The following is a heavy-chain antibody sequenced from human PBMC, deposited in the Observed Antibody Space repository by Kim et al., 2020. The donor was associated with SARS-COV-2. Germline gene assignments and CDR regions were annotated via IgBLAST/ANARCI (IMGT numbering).Heavy chain of an antibody. CDR3: TTAPSSSWTLNIDY. D-gene: IGHD6-13*01. V-gene: IGHV3-15*01. Sequence: GGSLRLSCAASGFTFSNAWMSWVRQAPGKGLEWVGRIKSKTDGRTTDYAAPVKGRFTISRDDSKNTLYLQMNSLKTEDTAVYYCTTAPSSSWTLNIDYWGQGTLVTVSS. CDR1: GFTFSNAW. CDR2: IKSKTDGRTT. J-gene: IGHJ4*02.